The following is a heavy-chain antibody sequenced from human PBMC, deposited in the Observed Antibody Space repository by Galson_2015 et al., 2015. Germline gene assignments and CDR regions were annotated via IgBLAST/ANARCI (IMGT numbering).Heavy chain of an antibody. J-gene: IGHJ3*02. CDR3: AKDIWGLRTQHEGGAFDT. CDR2: ISWNSGSI. CDR1: GFTFDDYA. D-gene: IGHD3-16*01. V-gene: IGHV3-9*01. Sequence: SLRLSCAASGFTFDDYAMHWVRQAPGKGLEWVSGISWNSGSIGYADSVKGRFTISRDNAKNSLYLQMNSLRAEDTALYYCAKDIWGLRTQHEGGAFDTWGQGTMVTVSS.